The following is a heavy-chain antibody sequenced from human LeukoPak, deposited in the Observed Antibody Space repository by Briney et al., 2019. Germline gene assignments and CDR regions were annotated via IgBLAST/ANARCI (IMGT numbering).Heavy chain of an antibody. D-gene: IGHD3-22*01. CDR2: IKSKTDGGTT. Sequence: PGGYLRLSCAASGFTFSNAWMSWVRQAPGKGLEWVGRIKSKTDGGTTDYAAPVKGRFTISRDDSKNTLYLQMNSLKTEDTAVYYCTTVAVRYYYDSSGTSFDYWGQGTLVTVSS. CDR1: GFTFSNAW. V-gene: IGHV3-15*01. CDR3: TTVAVRYYYDSSGTSFDY. J-gene: IGHJ4*02.